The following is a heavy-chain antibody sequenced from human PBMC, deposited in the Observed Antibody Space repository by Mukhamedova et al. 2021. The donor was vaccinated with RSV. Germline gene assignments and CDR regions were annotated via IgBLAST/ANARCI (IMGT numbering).Heavy chain of an antibody. V-gene: IGHV4-34*01. CDR3: AGRGRTYYYDSSGYRRGAFDI. CDR2: INHSGST. D-gene: IGHD3-22*01. J-gene: IGHJ3*02. Sequence: GEINHSGSTNYNPSLKSRVTISVDTSKNQFSLKLSSVTASDTAVYYCAGRGRTYYYDSSGYRRGAFDIWGQGTMVTVSS.